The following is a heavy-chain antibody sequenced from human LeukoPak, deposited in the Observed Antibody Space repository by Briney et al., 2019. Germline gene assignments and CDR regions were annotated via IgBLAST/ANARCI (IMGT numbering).Heavy chain of an antibody. CDR3: ARDRAYSTFDF. Sequence: GGSLRLSCAGSGFAFESFTMTWVRQAPGKGLEWVSLISATSSDINYAESVRGRFTISRDNAKNSLYLQMNNLRAEDTAVYYCARDRAYSTFDFWGQGTLVAVSS. CDR2: ISATSSDI. CDR1: GFAFESFT. V-gene: IGHV3-21*01. D-gene: IGHD4-11*01. J-gene: IGHJ4*02.